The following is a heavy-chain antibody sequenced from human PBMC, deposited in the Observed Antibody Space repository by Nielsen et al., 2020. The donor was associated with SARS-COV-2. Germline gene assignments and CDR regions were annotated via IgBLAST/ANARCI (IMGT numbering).Heavy chain of an antibody. CDR2: ISPDGTTT. D-gene: IGHD1-1*01. V-gene: IGHV3-74*01. Sequence: GESLKISCAASGFTFSNYWMHWVRQGPGKGLFWVSRISPDGTTTAYADSVKGRFTISRDISKNTLFLQMNSLRAEDTALYYCTTRTFYLDYWGQGTLVTVSS. CDR3: TTRTFYLDY. J-gene: IGHJ4*02. CDR1: GFTFSNYW.